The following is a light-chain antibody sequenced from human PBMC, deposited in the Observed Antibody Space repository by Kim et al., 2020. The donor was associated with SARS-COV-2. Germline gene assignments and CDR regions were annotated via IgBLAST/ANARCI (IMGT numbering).Light chain of an antibody. V-gene: IGKV3-11*01. CDR1: QTVVTD. CDR3: QQHANWPIT. Sequence: LSQGERATRSCRASQTVVTDLALYQQKPGQAPRILIYDAYNSATGIPARFSGRGSETDFTLTISSLEPDDFAVYYCQQHANWPITIGQGTRLEIK. J-gene: IGKJ5*01. CDR2: DAY.